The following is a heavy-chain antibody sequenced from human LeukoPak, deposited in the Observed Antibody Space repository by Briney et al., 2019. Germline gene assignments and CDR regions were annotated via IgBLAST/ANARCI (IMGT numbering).Heavy chain of an antibody. CDR1: GGSISSSSYY. CDR3: AREGPATAIREIWFDP. CDR2: IYYSGST. Sequence: SETLSLTCTVSGGSISSSSYYWGWIRQPPGKGLEWIGSIYYSGSTYYNPSLKSRVTISVDTSKNQFSLKLSSVTAADTAVYYCAREGPATAIREIWFDPWGQGTLVTVSS. V-gene: IGHV4-39*02. D-gene: IGHD2-21*02. J-gene: IGHJ5*02.